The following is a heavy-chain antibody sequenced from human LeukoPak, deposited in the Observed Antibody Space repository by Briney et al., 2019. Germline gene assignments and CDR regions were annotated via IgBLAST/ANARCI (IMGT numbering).Heavy chain of an antibody. J-gene: IGHJ6*02. D-gene: IGHD6-13*01. CDR3: AGLEIAVGV. CDR1: GFTFSDYA. CDR2: ISISGDNT. V-gene: IGHV3-23*01. Sequence: GGSLRLSCAASGFTFSDYAMSWVRQGPGKGLQWVSTISISGDNTYYADSVKGRFTISRDNAKNSLYLQMNSLRAEDTAVYYCAGLEIAVGVWGQGTTVTVSS.